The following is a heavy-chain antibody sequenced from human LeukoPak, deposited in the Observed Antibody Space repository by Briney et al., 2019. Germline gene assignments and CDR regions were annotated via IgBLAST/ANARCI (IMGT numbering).Heavy chain of an antibody. CDR1: GYSISSGYY. D-gene: IGHD3-10*01. V-gene: IGHV4-38-2*02. J-gene: IGHJ4*02. Sequence: SETLSLTCTVSGYSISSGYYWGWIRQPPGKGLEWIGSIYHSGSTYYNPSLKSRVTISVDTSKNQFSLKLSSVTAADTAVYYCAREGEYGSGSPPRYWGQGTLVTVSS. CDR3: AREGEYGSGSPPRY. CDR2: IYHSGST.